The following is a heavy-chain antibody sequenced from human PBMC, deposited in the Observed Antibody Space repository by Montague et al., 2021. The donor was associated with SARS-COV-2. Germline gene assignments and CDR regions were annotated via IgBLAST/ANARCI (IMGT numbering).Heavy chain of an antibody. CDR1: GGSNSRYY. V-gene: IGHV4-59*08. CDR3: ARHRKDYDILTGYSTSFYYDMDV. D-gene: IGHD3-9*01. Sequence: SETLSLTCTVSGGSNSRYYWSWIRQPPGKGLEWIGYVSDSGSDYNPSLXSRRAILVDTSKKLLSLSLSSVTAADTAIGYCARHRKDYDILTGYSTSFYYDMDVWGQGTTVTVSS. J-gene: IGHJ6*02. CDR2: VSDSGS.